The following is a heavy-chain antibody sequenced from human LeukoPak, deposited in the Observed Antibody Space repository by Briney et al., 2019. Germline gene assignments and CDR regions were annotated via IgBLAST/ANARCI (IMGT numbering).Heavy chain of an antibody. CDR2: ISSSSSYI. CDR3: ARSGSSWYYFDC. D-gene: IGHD6-13*01. V-gene: IGHV3-21*01. CDR1: GFTFSSYS. Sequence: GGSLRLSCAASGFTFSSYSMNWVRQAPGKGLEWVSSISSSSSYIYYADSVKGRFTFSRDNAKNSLYLQMNSLRAEDTAVYYCARSGSSWYYFDCWGQGTLVTVSS. J-gene: IGHJ4*02.